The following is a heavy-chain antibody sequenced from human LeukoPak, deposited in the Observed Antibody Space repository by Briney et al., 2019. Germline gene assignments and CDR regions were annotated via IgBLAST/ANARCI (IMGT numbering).Heavy chain of an antibody. V-gene: IGHV3-7*05. CDR1: AFTFRTYW. CDR2: IKPDGSEK. Sequence: GGSLRLSCAASAFTFRTYWMSWVRQAPGKGLEWVAMIKPDGSEKYYVDSVKGLFTISRDNAKNSLYLQMSSLRAEDTAVYYCTRDASGDTNSGPRMDVWGQGTTVTVSS. CDR3: TRDASGDTNSGPRMDV. D-gene: IGHD1-26*01. J-gene: IGHJ6*02.